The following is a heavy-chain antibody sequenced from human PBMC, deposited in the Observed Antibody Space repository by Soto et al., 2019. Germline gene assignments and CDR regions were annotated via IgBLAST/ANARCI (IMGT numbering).Heavy chain of an antibody. J-gene: IGHJ6*02. CDR3: ARGLVIRPYYYHGMDV. CDR2: ISSIGST. D-gene: IGHD3-9*01. V-gene: IGHV4-30-4*01. Sequence: TLSLTCTFLGGSISGGDYFWSWIRQSPWKGLEWIGYISSIGSTYYNPSLKSRVSVSRDTSKNQFSLKLSSVTTTDTAVYYCARGLVIRPYYYHGMDVWGQGTTVTVSS. CDR1: GGSISGGDYF.